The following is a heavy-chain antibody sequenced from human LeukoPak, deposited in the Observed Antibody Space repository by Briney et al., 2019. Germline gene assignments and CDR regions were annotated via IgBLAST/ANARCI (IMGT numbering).Heavy chain of an antibody. V-gene: IGHV3-23*01. Sequence: GGSLRLSCAASGFTFNSYAMRWVRQAPEKGQEWVSAISGSGGSTYYADSVKGRFTISRDNSKNTLYLQMNSLRAEDTAVYYCAKAKIAAAGLFDYWGQGTLVTVSS. CDR1: GFTFNSYA. CDR2: ISGSGGST. J-gene: IGHJ4*02. CDR3: AKAKIAAAGLFDY. D-gene: IGHD6-13*01.